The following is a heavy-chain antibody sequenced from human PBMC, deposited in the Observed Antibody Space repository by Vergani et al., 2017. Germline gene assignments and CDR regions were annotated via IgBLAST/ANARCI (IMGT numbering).Heavy chain of an antibody. CDR2: IYPGDSDT. CDR1: GYSFTSYW. J-gene: IGHJ6*02. D-gene: IGHD2-15*01. Sequence: EVQLVQSGAEVKKPGESLKISCKGSGYSFTSYWLGWLRQMPGKGLEWMGIIYPGDSDTRYNPSFQGQVTISADKSISTAYLQWSSLKASDTAMYYCARHRGWGLVVVAATPWYYYYGMDVWGQGTTVTVSS. CDR3: ARHRGWGLVVVAATPWYYYYGMDV. V-gene: IGHV5-51*01.